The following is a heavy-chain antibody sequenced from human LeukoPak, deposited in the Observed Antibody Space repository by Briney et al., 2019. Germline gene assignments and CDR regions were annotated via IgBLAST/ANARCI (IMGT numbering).Heavy chain of an antibody. V-gene: IGHV1-18*01. Sequence: GASVKVSCKASGYTLTNYGITWVRQAPGQGLEWMGWVSTYNGNTNYPQRLQGRVTMTTDTSTSTAYMEVRSLRSDDTAVYYCARDNFVVWTNPGYYYMDVWGKGTTVTVSS. D-gene: IGHD1/OR15-1a*01. J-gene: IGHJ6*03. CDR1: GYTLTNYG. CDR3: ARDNFVVWTNPGYYYMDV. CDR2: VSTYNGNT.